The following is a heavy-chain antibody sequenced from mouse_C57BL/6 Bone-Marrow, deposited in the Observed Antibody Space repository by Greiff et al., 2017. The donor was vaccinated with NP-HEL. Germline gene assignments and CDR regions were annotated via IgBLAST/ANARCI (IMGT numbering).Heavy chain of an antibody. CDR1: GYSITSGYY. Sequence: EVKLQESGPGLVKPSQSLSLTCSVTGYSITSGYYWNWIRQFPGNKLEWMGYISYDGSNNYNPSLKNRISITRDTSKNQFFLKLNSVTTEDTATYYCARAGYPSYWYFDVWGTGTTVTVSS. J-gene: IGHJ1*03. V-gene: IGHV3-6*01. CDR3: ARAGYPSYWYFDV. D-gene: IGHD2-2*01. CDR2: ISYDGSN.